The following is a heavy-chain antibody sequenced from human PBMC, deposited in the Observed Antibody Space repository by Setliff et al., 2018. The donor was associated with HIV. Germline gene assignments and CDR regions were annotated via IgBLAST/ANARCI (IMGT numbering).Heavy chain of an antibody. CDR1: GFRFRTYA. Sequence: PGGSLRLSCVASGFRFRTYAMSWVRQAPGKGLEWVSAISGSGGSTYYADSVKGRFTISRDNSKNTLYLQMNSLRAEDTAVYYCARDVSWRVRTYIDYWGQGALVTVSS. CDR3: ARDVSWRVRTYIDY. V-gene: IGHV3-23*01. CDR2: ISGSGGST. D-gene: IGHD3-3*01. J-gene: IGHJ4*02.